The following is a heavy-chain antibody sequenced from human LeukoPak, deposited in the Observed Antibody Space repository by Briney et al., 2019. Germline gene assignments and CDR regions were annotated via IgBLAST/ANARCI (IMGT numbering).Heavy chain of an antibody. J-gene: IGHJ4*02. CDR2: INHSGST. CDR1: GGSFSGYY. V-gene: IGHV4-34*01. Sequence: PSETLSLTCAVYGGSFSGYYWSWIRQPPGKGLEWNGEINHSGSTNYNPSLKSRVTISVDTSRNQFSLKLSSVTAADTAVYYCAGFHYGSSDYWGQGTLVTVSS. CDR3: AGFHYGSSDY. D-gene: IGHD3-10*01.